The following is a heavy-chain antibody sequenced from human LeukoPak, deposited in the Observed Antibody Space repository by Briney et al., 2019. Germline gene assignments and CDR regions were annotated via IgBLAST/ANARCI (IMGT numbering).Heavy chain of an antibody. J-gene: IGHJ4*02. D-gene: IGHD3-3*01. Sequence: GGSLRLSCAASGFTFSSYGMHWVRQAPGKGLEWVAVIWYDGSNKYYADSVKGRFTISRDNSKNTQYLQMNSLRAEDTAVYYCAREAGSGYYLNYWGQGTLVTVSS. CDR1: GFTFSSYG. CDR3: AREAGSGYYLNY. V-gene: IGHV3-33*01. CDR2: IWYDGSNK.